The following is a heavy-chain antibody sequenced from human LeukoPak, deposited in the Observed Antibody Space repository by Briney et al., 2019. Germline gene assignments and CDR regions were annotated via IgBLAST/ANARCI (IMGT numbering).Heavy chain of an antibody. CDR1: GYTFTSYD. CDR2: MNPNSGNT. J-gene: IGHJ6*02. V-gene: IGHV1-8*01. CDR3: ARGHVRYFDRLSSQYYYYYGMDV. Sequence: ASVKVSCKASGYTFTSYDINWVRQATGQGLEWMGWMNPNSGNTGYAQKFQGRVTMTRNTSISTAYMELSSLRSEDTAVYYCARGHVRYFDRLSSQYYYYYGMDVWGQGTTVTVSS. D-gene: IGHD3-9*01.